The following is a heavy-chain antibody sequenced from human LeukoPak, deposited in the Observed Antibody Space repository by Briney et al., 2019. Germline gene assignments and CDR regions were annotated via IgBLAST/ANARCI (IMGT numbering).Heavy chain of an antibody. V-gene: IGHV4-39*07. CDR3: ARESSGRGIDAFDI. CDR1: GGSISSSSYY. CDR2: IYYSGST. Sequence: SETLSLTCTVSGGSISSSSYYWGWICQPPGKGLEWIGSIYYSGSTYYNPSLKSRVTISVDTSKNQFSLKLSSVTAADTAVYYCARESSGRGIDAFDIWGQGTMVTVSS. D-gene: IGHD3-22*01. J-gene: IGHJ3*02.